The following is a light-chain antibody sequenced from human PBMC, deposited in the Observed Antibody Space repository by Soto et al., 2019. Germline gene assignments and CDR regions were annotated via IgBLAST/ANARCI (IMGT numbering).Light chain of an antibody. V-gene: IGLV2-14*01. CDR3: SSYTYSSTPYVV. Sequence: QSALTQPASVSGSPGQSITISCTGTSSDVGGYNYVSWYQQHPGKAPKLMIYEVSNRPSGVSNRFSGSKSGNTASLTISGHQAEDEADYYCSSYTYSSTPYVVFGGGTKLTVL. CDR1: SSDVGGYNY. CDR2: EVS. J-gene: IGLJ2*01.